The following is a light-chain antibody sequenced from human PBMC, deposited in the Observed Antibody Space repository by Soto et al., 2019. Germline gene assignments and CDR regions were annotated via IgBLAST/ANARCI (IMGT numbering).Light chain of an antibody. Sequence: ERLIRQSPVTPAAPPRDRPARSFSASRGVSNNLAWYQQKPGQAPRLLIYDAYTRATGISDRFRGSGSGTQFTLTISSVQSEDFGVYYCQQDNDWPPTFGQGTKVDIK. CDR3: QQDNDWPPT. CDR1: RGVSNN. V-gene: IGKV3-15*01. CDR2: DAY. J-gene: IGKJ1*01.